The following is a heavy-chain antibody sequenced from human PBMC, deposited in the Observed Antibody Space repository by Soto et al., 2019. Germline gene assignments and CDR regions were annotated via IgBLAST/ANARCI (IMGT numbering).Heavy chain of an antibody. D-gene: IGHD3-3*01. CDR3: ARGRHGALLRFLEWSGRAEFDY. CDR2: INHSGST. CDR1: GGSFSGYY. V-gene: IGHV4-34*01. J-gene: IGHJ4*02. Sequence: QVQLQQWGAGLLKPSETLSLTCAVYGGSFSGYYWSWIRQPPGKGLEWIGEINHSGSTNYNTSLKRRVILSVDTSKNQISLKLSSVTAADTAVYYCARGRHGALLRFLEWSGRAEFDYWGQGTLVTVSS.